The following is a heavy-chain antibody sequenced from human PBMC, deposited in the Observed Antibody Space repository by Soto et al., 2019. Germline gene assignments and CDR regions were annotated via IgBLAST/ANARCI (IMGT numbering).Heavy chain of an antibody. V-gene: IGHV3-23*01. Sequence: WGSLSLSCASSGFTFISYAMSWVRQAPGKGLEWVSAISGSGGSTYYADSVKGRFTISRDNSKNTLYLQMNSLRAEDTAVYYCAKDPKVATIWAYWFDPWGQGTLVTVSS. CDR2: ISGSGGST. J-gene: IGHJ5*02. D-gene: IGHD5-12*01. CDR3: AKDPKVATIWAYWFDP. CDR1: GFTFISYA.